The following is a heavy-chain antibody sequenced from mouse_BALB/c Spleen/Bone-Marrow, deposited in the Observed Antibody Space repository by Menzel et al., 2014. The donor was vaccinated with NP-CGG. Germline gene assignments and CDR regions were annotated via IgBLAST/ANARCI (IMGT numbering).Heavy chain of an antibody. CDR1: GFTFTDYY. D-gene: IGHD2-3*01. Sequence: EVKVVESGGGLVQPGGSLRLSCATSGFTFTDYYMNWVRQPPGKALEWLGFIRNKAYSYTTEYSASVKGRFTISRDNSQSIHYLQMNTLRAEDSATYYCARDMGGLLFDYWGQGTTRTVSS. CDR2: IRNKAYSYTT. CDR3: ARDMGGLLFDY. V-gene: IGHV7-3*02. J-gene: IGHJ2*01.